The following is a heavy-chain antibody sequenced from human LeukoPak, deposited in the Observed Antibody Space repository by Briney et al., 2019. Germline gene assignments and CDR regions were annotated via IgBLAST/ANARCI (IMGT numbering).Heavy chain of an antibody. D-gene: IGHD3-22*01. Sequence: PSETLSLTCTVSGGSISSGSYYWSWIRQPAGKGLERIGRIYTSGSTNYNPSLKSRVTMSIDTSKNQFSLKLSSVTAADTAVYYCARDGGGITMKVDPFDIWGQGTMVTVSS. CDR1: GGSISSGSYY. J-gene: IGHJ3*02. V-gene: IGHV4-61*02. CDR2: IYTSGST. CDR3: ARDGGGITMKVDPFDI.